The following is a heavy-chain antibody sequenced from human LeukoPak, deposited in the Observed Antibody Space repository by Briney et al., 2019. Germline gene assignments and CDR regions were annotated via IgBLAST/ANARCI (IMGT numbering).Heavy chain of an antibody. V-gene: IGHV4-59*08. D-gene: IGHD4-17*01. CDR2: TYYSGST. J-gene: IGHJ4*02. CDR1: GGSISSYY. Sequence: SDTLSLTCTVSGGSISSYYWGWIRQPPGKGLEWIGYTYYSGSTNYNPSLKSRVTISVDTSKNQFSLKLSSVTAADTAVYYCARQAPYGDYFDYWGQGTLVTVSS. CDR3: ARQAPYGDYFDY.